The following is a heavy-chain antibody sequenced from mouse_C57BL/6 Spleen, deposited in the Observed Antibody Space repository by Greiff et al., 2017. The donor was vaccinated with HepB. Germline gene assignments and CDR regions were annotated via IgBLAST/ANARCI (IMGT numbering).Heavy chain of an antibody. CDR2: ISDGGSYT. V-gene: IGHV5-4*01. J-gene: IGHJ1*03. Sequence: EVQLVESGGGLVKPGGSLKLSCAASGFTFSSYAMSWVRQTPEKRLEWVATISDGGSYTYYPDNVKGRFTISRDNAKNNLYLQMSHLKSEDTAMYYCARDSEEYYGSSNWYFDVWGTGTTVTVSS. CDR1: GFTFSSYA. D-gene: IGHD1-1*01. CDR3: ARDSEEYYGSSNWYFDV.